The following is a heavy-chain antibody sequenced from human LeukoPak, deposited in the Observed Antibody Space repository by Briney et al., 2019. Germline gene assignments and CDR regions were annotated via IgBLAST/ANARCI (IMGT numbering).Heavy chain of an antibody. D-gene: IGHD3-22*01. J-gene: IGHJ5*02. CDR2: IYYTGTT. CDR1: GDSLSTYY. Sequence: SETLSLTCTVSGDSLSTYYWSWIRQPPGKGLEWIGFIYYTGTTHYNPSLKSRVTFSVDTSKNHFALSLCSVTPADTAVYYCARDHYDSRGQFDPWGQGTLVTVSS. CDR3: ARDHYDSRGQFDP. V-gene: IGHV4-59*01.